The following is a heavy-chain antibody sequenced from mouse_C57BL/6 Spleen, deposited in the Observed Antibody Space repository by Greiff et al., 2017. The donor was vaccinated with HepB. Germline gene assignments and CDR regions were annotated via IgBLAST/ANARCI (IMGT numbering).Heavy chain of an antibody. Sequence: EVKVVESGGDLVKPGGSLKLSCAASGFTFSSYGMSWVRQTPDKRLEWVATISSGGSYTYYPDSVKGRFTISRDNAKNTLYLQMSSLKSEDTAMYYCARQGDGYYVYAMDYWGQGTSVTVSS. CDR2: ISSGGSYT. CDR1: GFTFSSYG. D-gene: IGHD2-3*01. V-gene: IGHV5-6*01. J-gene: IGHJ4*01. CDR3: ARQGDGYYVYAMDY.